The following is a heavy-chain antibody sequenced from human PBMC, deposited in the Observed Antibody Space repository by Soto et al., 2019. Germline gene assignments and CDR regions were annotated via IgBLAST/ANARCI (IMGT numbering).Heavy chain of an antibody. CDR1: GGSISSSSYY. V-gene: IGHV4-39*01. CDR3: ARLNTLYYYGSGSFHYYYYGMDV. J-gene: IGHJ6*02. CDR2: IYYSGST. Sequence: SETLSLTCTVSGGSISSSSYYWGWIRQPPGKGLEWIGSIYYSGSTYYNPSLKSRVTISVDTSKNQFSLKLSSVTAADTAVYYCARLNTLYYYGSGSFHYYYYGMDVWGQGTTVTVSS. D-gene: IGHD3-10*01.